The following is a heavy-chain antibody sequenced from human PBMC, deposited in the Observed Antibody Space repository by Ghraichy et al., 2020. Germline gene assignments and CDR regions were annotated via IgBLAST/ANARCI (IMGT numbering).Heavy chain of an antibody. V-gene: IGHV3-23*01. CDR3: AKDLDSGYALYYFDY. D-gene: IGHD5-12*01. Sequence: GGSLRLSCAASGFTFSSYAMSWVRQAPGKGLEWVSAISGSGGSTYYADSVKGRFTISRDNSKNTLYLQMNSLRAEDTAVYYCAKDLDSGYALYYFDYWGQGTLVTVSS. CDR1: GFTFSSYA. J-gene: IGHJ4*02. CDR2: ISGSGGST.